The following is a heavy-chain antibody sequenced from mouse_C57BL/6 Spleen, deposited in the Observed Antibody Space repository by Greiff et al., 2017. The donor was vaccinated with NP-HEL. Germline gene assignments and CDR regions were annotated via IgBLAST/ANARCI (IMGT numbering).Heavy chain of an antibody. V-gene: IGHV5-4*01. CDR1: GFTFSSYA. D-gene: IGHD2-3*01. Sequence: EVQVVESGGGLVKPGGSLKLSCAASGFTFSSYAMSWVRQTPEKRLEWVATISDGGSYTYYPDNVKGRFTISRDNAKNNLYLQMSHLKSEDTAMYYCARVYDGYYEGYAMDYWGQGTSVTVSS. J-gene: IGHJ4*01. CDR3: ARVYDGYYEGYAMDY. CDR2: ISDGGSYT.